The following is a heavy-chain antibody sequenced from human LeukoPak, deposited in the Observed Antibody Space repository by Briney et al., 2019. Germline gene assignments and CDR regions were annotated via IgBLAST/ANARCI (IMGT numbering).Heavy chain of an antibody. CDR1: GGSISSSSYY. Sequence: SETLSLTCTVSGGSISSSSYYWGWIRQPPGKGLEWIGEINHSGSTNYNPSLKSRVTISVDTSKNQFSLKLSSVTAADTAVYYCARRGYYDSKPRSSSRYYYYYMDVWGKGTTVTISS. CDR3: ARRGYYDSKPRSSSRYYYYYMDV. J-gene: IGHJ6*03. CDR2: INHSGST. V-gene: IGHV4-39*07. D-gene: IGHD3-22*01.